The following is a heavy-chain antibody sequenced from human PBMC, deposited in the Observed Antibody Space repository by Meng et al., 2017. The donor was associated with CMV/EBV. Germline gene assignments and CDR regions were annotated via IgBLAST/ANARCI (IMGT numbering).Heavy chain of an antibody. V-gene: IGHV3-15*01. J-gene: IGHJ4*02. CDR2: IKSKTDGGTT. CDR1: GFTFSNAW. CDR3: TTVTILIDY. Sequence: GESLKISCAASGFTFSNAWMSWVRQAPGKGLEWVGRIKSKTDGGTTDYAAPVKGRFTISRDDSKNTPYLQMNSLKNEDTAVYYCTTVTILIDYWGQGTLVTVSS. D-gene: IGHD3-3*01.